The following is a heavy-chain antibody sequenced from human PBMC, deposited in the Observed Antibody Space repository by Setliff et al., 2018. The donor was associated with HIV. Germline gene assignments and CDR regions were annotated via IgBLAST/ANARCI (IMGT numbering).Heavy chain of an antibody. Sequence: SETLSLTCAVYGGSFSGYYWRWIRQPPGKGLEWMGEINHSGSTNSNPSLKRRVTISVDTSKNQFSLKLTSVTAAASAVYYGARGSYYVYVWGNYRYTGFDYWGQGTMVTVSS. V-gene: IGHV4-34*01. J-gene: IGHJ4*02. CDR1: GGSFSGYY. D-gene: IGHD3-16*02. CDR2: INHSGST. CDR3: ARGSYYVYVWGNYRYTGFDY.